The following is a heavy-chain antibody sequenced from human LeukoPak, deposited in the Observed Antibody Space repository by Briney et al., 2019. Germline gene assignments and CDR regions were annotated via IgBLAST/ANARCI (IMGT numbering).Heavy chain of an antibody. CDR3: AKEPAPYSSGWYFPDDH. D-gene: IGHD6-19*01. V-gene: IGHV3-30*18. CDR1: GFTFSNYG. J-gene: IGHJ5*02. CDR2: VAHDGSVA. Sequence: LPGGSLRLSCAASGFTFSNYGMHWVRQDPGKGLEWVVVVAHDGSVAYYADWVKGRLTISRDNSKNTLYLQMNNLRAEDTAVYYCAKEPAPYSSGWYFPDDHWGQGALVTVSS.